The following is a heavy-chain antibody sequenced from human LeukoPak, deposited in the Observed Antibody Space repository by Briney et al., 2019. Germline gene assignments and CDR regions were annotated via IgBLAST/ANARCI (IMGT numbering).Heavy chain of an antibody. CDR1: GFSVSTSGVG. J-gene: IGHJ6*02. Sequence: SGPTLVNPTQTLTLTCTFSGFSVSTSGVGVGWIRQPPGKALEWLALIYWNGDKRYSPSLKSRLSITKDTSKNQVVLTLINMDPVDTATYYCARYMTTVYRFYGMDVWGQGTTVTVSS. CDR3: ARYMTTVYRFYGMDV. CDR2: IYWNGDK. D-gene: IGHD4-11*01. V-gene: IGHV2-5*01.